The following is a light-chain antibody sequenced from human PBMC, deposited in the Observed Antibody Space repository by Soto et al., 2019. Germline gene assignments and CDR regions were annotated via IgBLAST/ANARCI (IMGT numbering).Light chain of an antibody. Sequence: EVVMTQSPATLSLSPGERATLSCRASQSVSSNLAWYQQKPGQAPRLLIYGASTRATGIPARFSGSGFGTEFTLTIGSLQSEDFAVYYCQQYNNWLTFGGGTKVEIK. V-gene: IGKV3-15*01. CDR2: GAS. CDR1: QSVSSN. J-gene: IGKJ4*01. CDR3: QQYNNWLT.